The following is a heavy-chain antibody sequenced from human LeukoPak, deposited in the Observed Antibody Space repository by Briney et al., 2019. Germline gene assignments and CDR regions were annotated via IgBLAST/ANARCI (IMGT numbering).Heavy chain of an antibody. Sequence: PGRSLRLSCAASGITFNNYGMHWVRQARGKGLEWVSVIYSGGSTYYADSVKGRFTISRDNSKNTLYLQMNSLRAEDTAVYYCANGDSSGYYYIYFDYWGQGTLVTVSS. D-gene: IGHD3-22*01. CDR2: IYSGGST. CDR3: ANGDSSGYYYIYFDY. CDR1: GITFNNYG. V-gene: IGHV3-NL1*01. J-gene: IGHJ4*02.